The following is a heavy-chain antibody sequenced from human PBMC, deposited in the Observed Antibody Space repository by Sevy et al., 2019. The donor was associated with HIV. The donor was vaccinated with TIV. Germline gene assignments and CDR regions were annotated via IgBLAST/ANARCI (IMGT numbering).Heavy chain of an antibody. Sequence: GGSLRLSCAASGLSFSDYSMNWVRQAPGKGLEWVSYISGSSSTIYYADSVKGRFTISRDNAKNSLYLQMNTLRHEDTAIYYCASGIFNFDYWGRGTLVTVSS. J-gene: IGHJ4*02. CDR3: ASGIFNFDY. CDR1: GLSFSDYS. CDR2: ISGSSSTI. V-gene: IGHV3-48*02. D-gene: IGHD3-9*01.